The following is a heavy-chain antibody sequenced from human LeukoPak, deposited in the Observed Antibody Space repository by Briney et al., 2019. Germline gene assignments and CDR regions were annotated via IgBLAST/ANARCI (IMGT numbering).Heavy chain of an antibody. D-gene: IGHD3-10*01. CDR2: ISSSSSAM. CDR1: GFTFSSYS. CDR3: ARGSGNSFDY. V-gene: IGHV3-48*02. J-gene: IGHJ4*02. Sequence: GGSLRLSCAASGFTFSSYSKSWVRQAPGKGLEWVSYISSSSSAMYYADSMKGRFTISRDNAKNSLYLQMNNLRDEDTAVYYCARGSGNSFDYWGQGALVTVSS.